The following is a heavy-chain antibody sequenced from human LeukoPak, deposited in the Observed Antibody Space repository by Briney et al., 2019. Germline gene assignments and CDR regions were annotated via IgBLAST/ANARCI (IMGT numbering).Heavy chain of an antibody. CDR1: GFTFSSYA. CDR2: ISYGGSNK. CDR3: AREGSIVARTDY. J-gene: IGHJ4*02. D-gene: IGHD3-16*02. V-gene: IGHV3-30-3*01. Sequence: GGSLRLSCAASGFTFSSYAMHWVRQAPGKGLEWVAVISYGGSNKYYADSVKGRFTISRDNSKNTLYLQMNSLRAEDTAVYYCAREGSIVARTDYWGQGALVIVSS.